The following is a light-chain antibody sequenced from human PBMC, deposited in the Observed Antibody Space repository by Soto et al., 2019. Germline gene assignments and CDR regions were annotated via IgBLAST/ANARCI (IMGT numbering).Light chain of an antibody. J-gene: IGKJ4*01. V-gene: IGKV3-11*01. CDR3: QQRTNWPLT. CDR1: QTISSY. CDR2: DAS. Sequence: EIVLTQSPATLSLSPGERATLSCRASQTISSYLAWYQQKPGQAPRLLIYDASNRAAGIPARFSGFGSGTDFTLTISSLEPEDVAIYYCQQRTNWPLTFGGGNNVEIK.